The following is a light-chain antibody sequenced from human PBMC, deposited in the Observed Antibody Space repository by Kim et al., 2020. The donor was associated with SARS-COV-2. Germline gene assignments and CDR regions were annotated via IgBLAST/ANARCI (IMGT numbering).Light chain of an antibody. J-gene: IGKJ2*01. CDR1: QSVSSSY. V-gene: IGKV3-20*01. Sequence: EIVLTQSPGTLSLSPGERATLSCRASQSVSSSYLAWYQHKPGQAPRLLIYGASNRATGIPDRFSGSGSGTDFTLTINRLEPVDFAVYYCQQYGGSPRTFGQGTKLEI. CDR2: GAS. CDR3: QQYGGSPRT.